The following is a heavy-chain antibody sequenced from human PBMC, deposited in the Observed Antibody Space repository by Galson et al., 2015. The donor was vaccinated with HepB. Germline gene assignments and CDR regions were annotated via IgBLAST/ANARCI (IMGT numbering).Heavy chain of an antibody. CDR3: ATGRIVVVPAAMYGWLSWYY. CDR1: GYTFTGYY. J-gene: IGHJ4*02. CDR2: INPNSGGT. Sequence: SVKVSCKASGYTFTGYYMHWVRQAPGQGLEWMGRINPNSGGTNYAQKFQGRVTMTRDTSISTAYMELSRLRSDDTAVYYCATGRIVVVPAAMYGWLSWYYWGQGTLVTVSP. D-gene: IGHD2-2*01. V-gene: IGHV1-2*06.